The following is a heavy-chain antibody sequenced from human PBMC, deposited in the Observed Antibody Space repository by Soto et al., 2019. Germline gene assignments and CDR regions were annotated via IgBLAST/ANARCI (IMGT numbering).Heavy chain of an antibody. CDR3: ARDSYGSVWRGTDY. Sequence: QTLSLTCAISGDSVSSNSAAWTWIRQSPSRGLEWLGRTYYRSKWYNEYAVSVKSRIAVNPDTSKNQFSLQLNSVTPEDTAVYYCARDSYGSVWRGTDYWGQGTLVTVSS. D-gene: IGHD6-19*01. J-gene: IGHJ4*02. CDR2: TYYRSKWYN. CDR1: GDSVSSNSAA. V-gene: IGHV6-1*01.